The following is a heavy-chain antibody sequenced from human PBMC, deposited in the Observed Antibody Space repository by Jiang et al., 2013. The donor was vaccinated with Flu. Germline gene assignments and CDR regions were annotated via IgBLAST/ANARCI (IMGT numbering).Heavy chain of an antibody. J-gene: IGHJ4*02. CDR2: IYWNDDK. CDR3: AHIRSYYYDSSGSIDY. Sequence: KPTQTLTLTCSFSGFSLSTSGVGVGWIRQPPGKALEWLALIYWNDDKRYSPSLKSRLTFTKDTSKNQVVLTMTNMGPVDTATYYCAHIRSYYYDSSGSIDYWGQGTLVTVSS. D-gene: IGHD3-22*01. CDR1: GFSLSTSGVG. V-gene: IGHV2-5*01.